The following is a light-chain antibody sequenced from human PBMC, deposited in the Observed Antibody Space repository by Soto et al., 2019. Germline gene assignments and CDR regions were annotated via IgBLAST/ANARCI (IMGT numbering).Light chain of an antibody. CDR1: SSDVGGYNF. V-gene: IGLV2-8*01. Sequence: QSVLTQPPSASGSPGQSVTISCARTSSDVGGYNFVSWYQQHPGKVPKLMIYEVIKRPSGVPDRFSGSKSGNTASLTVSGLHAEDEADYYCSSYSGSDNFVVFGGGTKLTVL. J-gene: IGLJ2*01. CDR3: SSYSGSDNFVV. CDR2: EVI.